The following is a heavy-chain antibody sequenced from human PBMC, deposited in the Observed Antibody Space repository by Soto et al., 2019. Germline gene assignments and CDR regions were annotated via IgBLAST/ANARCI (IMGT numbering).Heavy chain of an antibody. J-gene: IGHJ6*03. CDR2: IDPSDSYT. CDR3: ARGYYDFWSGPYYMDV. D-gene: IGHD3-3*01. CDR1: GYSFTSYW. V-gene: IGHV5-10-1*01. Sequence: PGESLKISCKGSGYSFTSYWISWVRQMPGKGLEWMGRIDPSDSYTNYSPSFQGHVTISADKSISTAYLQWSSLKASDIVMYYCARGYYDFWSGPYYMDVWGKGTTVTVSS.